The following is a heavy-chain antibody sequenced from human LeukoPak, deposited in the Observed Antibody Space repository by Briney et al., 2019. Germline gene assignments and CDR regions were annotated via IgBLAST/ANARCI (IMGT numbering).Heavy chain of an antibody. V-gene: IGHV3-48*01. CDR2: TLSSTGTT. CDR3: ARVGYSSSWFFFNF. J-gene: IGHJ4*02. Sequence: GGSLRLSCAASGFTFNRYSMNWVRQAPGKGLEWVSTLSSTGTTFYAGSVEGRFTISRANSENTLYLQMDSLRAADTALYYCARVGYSSSWFFFNFWGQGTLVTVSS. CDR1: GFTFNRYS. D-gene: IGHD6-13*01.